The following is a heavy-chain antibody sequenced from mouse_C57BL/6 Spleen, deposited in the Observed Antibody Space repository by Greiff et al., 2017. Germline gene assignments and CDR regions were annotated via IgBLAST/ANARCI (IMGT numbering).Heavy chain of an antibody. Sequence: VQLVESGPGLVAPSQSLSITCTVSGFSLTSYAISWVRQPPGKGLEWLGVIWTGGGTNYNSALKSRLSISKDNSKSQVFLKMNRLQTDDTARYYCARHYDGYYSYAMDYWGQGTSVTVSS. CDR1: GFSLTSYA. CDR2: IWTGGGT. V-gene: IGHV2-9-1*01. D-gene: IGHD2-3*01. J-gene: IGHJ4*01. CDR3: ARHYDGYYSYAMDY.